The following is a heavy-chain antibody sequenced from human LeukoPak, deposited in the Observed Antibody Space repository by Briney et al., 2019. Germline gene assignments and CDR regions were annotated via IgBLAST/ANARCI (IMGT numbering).Heavy chain of an antibody. CDR1: GHTLTNYY. CDR2: IHPNSGAT. J-gene: IGHJ5*02. D-gene: IGHD3-10*01. Sequence: ASVKVSCKSSGHTLTNYYIHWVRQAPGQGLEWLGWIHPNSGATNYAQKFQGRVTVTRDTSISTAYVELNRLTSDDTAVYYCASYASGYNWLKVWGQGTLVTVSS. CDR3: ASYASGYNWLKV. V-gene: IGHV1-2*02.